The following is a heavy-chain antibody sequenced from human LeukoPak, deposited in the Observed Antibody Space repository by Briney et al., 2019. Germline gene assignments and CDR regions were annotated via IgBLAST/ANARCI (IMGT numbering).Heavy chain of an antibody. CDR1: AVSVSIYY. V-gene: IGHV4-4*07. CDR3: ARDRGDSSGHFDY. J-gene: IGHJ4*02. Sequence: PSETLSLTCTVSAVSVSIYYWSWIRQPAGKGLEWIGRIYTSGSTNYNPSLKSRVTISVDKSKNQFSLKLSSVTAADTAVYYCARDRGDSSGHFDYWGQGTLVTVSS. D-gene: IGHD3-22*01. CDR2: IYTSGST.